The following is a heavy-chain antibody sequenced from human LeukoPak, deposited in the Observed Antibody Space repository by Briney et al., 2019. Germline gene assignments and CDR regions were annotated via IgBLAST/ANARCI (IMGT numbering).Heavy chain of an antibody. J-gene: IGHJ3*02. D-gene: IGHD4-23*01. CDR3: ARVVGRWRAAFDI. Sequence: SQTLSLTCTVSGGSISSGGYYWSWIRQHPGKGLEWIGYIYYSGSTYYNPSLKSRVTISVDTSKNQFSLKLSSVTAADTAVYYRARVVGRWRAAFDIWGQGTMVTVSS. V-gene: IGHV4-31*03. CDR1: GGSISSGGYY. CDR2: IYYSGST.